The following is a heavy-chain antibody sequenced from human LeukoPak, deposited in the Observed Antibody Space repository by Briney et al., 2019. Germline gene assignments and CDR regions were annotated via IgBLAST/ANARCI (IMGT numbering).Heavy chain of an antibody. V-gene: IGHV4-59*08. J-gene: IGHJ4*02. CDR1: GGSISSDY. CDR3: ARQTSGTYYSLDS. D-gene: IGHD1-26*01. CDR2: IYYSGST. Sequence: PSETLSLTCAGSGGSISSDYWSWIRQPPGKGLEWFGYIYYSGSTNYNPSLKSRVTISIDTTKSQFSLKLSSVTAADTAVYYCARQTSGTYYSLDSWGQGTLVTVSS.